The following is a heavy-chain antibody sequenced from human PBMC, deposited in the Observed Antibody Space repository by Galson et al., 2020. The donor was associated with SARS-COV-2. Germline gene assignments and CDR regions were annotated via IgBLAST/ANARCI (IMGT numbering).Heavy chain of an antibody. D-gene: IGHD3-16*02. V-gene: IGHV4-39*07. CDR2: IYYSGST. Sequence: ASENLSLTCTVSGGSISSSSYYWGWIRQPPGKGLEWIGSIYYSGSTYYNPSLKSRVTISVDTSKNQFSLKLSSVTAADTAVYYCASEGLRLGELSLYAFDIWGQGTMVTVSS. J-gene: IGHJ3*02. CDR1: GGSISSSSYY. CDR3: ASEGLRLGELSLYAFDI.